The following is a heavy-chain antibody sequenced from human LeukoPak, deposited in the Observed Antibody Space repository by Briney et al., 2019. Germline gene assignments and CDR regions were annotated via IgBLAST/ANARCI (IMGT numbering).Heavy chain of an antibody. Sequence: PGGSLRLSCAASGFTVSSNYMSWIRQAPGKGLEWVSYISTSSYTDYADSVQGRFTISRDNARKSLYLQMNSLRAEDTAVYYCARGHYALEVWGQGTTVTVSS. CDR1: GFTVSSNY. CDR3: ARGHYALEV. V-gene: IGHV3-11*06. J-gene: IGHJ6*02. CDR2: ISTSSYT.